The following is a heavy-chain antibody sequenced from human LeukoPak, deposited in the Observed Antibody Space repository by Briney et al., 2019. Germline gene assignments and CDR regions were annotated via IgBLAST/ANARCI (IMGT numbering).Heavy chain of an antibody. D-gene: IGHD3-3*01. Sequence: PLETLSLTCTVSGGSITISSYYWGWIRQPPGKGLEWIGSIYYSGNTYYNPSLKSRVSISIDTSRHQFALKLSSVTAADTAVYYCARHATYYDFWSGYRSCWFDPWGQGTLVTVSS. V-gene: IGHV4-39*01. CDR1: GGSITISSYY. CDR3: ARHATYYDFWSGYRSCWFDP. CDR2: IYYSGNT. J-gene: IGHJ5*02.